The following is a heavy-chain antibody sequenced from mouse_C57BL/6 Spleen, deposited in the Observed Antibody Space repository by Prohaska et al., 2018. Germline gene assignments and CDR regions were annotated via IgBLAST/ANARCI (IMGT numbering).Heavy chain of an antibody. V-gene: IGHV1-64*01. CDR1: GYTFTSYW. J-gene: IGHJ1*03. D-gene: IGHD1-1*01. CDR3: ARSIITSVVARYWYFEG. Sequence: QVQLQQPGAELVKPGASVKLSCKASGYTFTSYWMHWVKQRPGQGLEWIGMIHPYRCRNKYNEKLKSKATLTVDKSSSTAYRQRSSLISEDSAVYYCARSIITSVVARYWYFEGWGIGTTFTVSS. CDR2: IHPYRCRN.